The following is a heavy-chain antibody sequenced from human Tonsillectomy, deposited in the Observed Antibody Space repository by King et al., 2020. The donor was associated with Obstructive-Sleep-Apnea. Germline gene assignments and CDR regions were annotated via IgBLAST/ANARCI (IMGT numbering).Heavy chain of an antibody. CDR2: ISSSSSTI. Sequence: VQLVESGGGLVQPGGSLRLSCAASGFTFSSYSMNWVRQAPGKGLEWVLYISSSSSTIYYADSVTGRFTISRDNAKNSLDLQMNSLGAEDTAVYYCASAWGIGWFDPWGQGTLVTVSS. J-gene: IGHJ5*02. CDR1: GFTFSSYS. CDR3: ASAWGIGWFDP. D-gene: IGHD6-13*01. V-gene: IGHV3-48*04.